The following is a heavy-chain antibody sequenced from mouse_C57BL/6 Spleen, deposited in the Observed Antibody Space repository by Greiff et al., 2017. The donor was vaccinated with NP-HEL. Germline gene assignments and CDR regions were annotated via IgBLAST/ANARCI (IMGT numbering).Heavy chain of an antibody. Sequence: LQQPGASVKMSCKASGYTFTSYWITWVKQRPGQGLEWIGDIYPGSGSTNYNEKFKSKATLTVDTSSSTAYMQLSSLTSEDSAVYYCARQGPLTTGPLDVWGTGTTVTVSS. CDR2: IYPGSGST. V-gene: IGHV1-55*01. CDR1: GYTFTSYW. CDR3: ARQGPLTTGPLDV. D-gene: IGHD1-1*01. J-gene: IGHJ1*03.